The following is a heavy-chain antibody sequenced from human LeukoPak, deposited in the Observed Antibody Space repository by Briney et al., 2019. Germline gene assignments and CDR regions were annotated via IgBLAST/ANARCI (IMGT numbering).Heavy chain of an antibody. CDR3: ARGAENQLLTWFDP. CDR1: GGYISSYY. Sequence: SETLSLTCTVSGGYISSYYWSWLRQPPGKGLEWIGHIYYSGSTKYNPSLKSRVTISADTSKNQFSLKLNSVTAAGTAVYFCARGAENQLLTWFDPWGQGTLVTVSS. CDR2: IYYSGST. J-gene: IGHJ5*02. V-gene: IGHV4-59*01. D-gene: IGHD2-2*01.